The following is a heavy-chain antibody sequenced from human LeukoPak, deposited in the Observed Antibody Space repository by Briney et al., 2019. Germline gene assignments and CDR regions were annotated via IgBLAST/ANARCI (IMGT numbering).Heavy chain of an antibody. D-gene: IGHD3-10*01. J-gene: IGHJ4*02. V-gene: IGHV3-23*01. CDR1: GFTFSSYA. CDR3: AKESERAVLLWFGGGEYYFDY. Sequence: GGSLRLSCAASGFTFSSYAMSWVRQAPGKGLEWVSAISGSGGSTYYADSVKGRFTISRDNSKNTLYLQMNSLRAEDTAVYYCAKESERAVLLWFGGGEYYFDYWGQGTLVTVSS. CDR2: ISGSGGST.